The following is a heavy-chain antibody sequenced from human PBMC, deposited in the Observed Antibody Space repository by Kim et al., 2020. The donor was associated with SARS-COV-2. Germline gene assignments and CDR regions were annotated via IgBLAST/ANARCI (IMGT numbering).Heavy chain of an antibody. CDR1: GFTFSSYE. CDR2: ISSSGSTI. CDR3: AGHYDSSRYYFDY. J-gene: IGHJ4*02. D-gene: IGHD3-16*01. V-gene: IGHV3-48*03. Sequence: GGSLRLSCAASGFTFSSYEMNWVRQAPGKGLEWVSYISSSGSTIYYADSVKGRFTISRDNAKNSLYLQMNSLRAEDTAVYYCAGHYDSSRYYFDYWGQGTLVTVSS.